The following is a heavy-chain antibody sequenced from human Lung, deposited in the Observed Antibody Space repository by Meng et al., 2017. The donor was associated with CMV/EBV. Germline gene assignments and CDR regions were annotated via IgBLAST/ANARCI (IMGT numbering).Heavy chain of an antibody. CDR2: IYRGGST. J-gene: IGHJ3*02. CDR3: SMDQGSGVDI. CDR1: GFTVSSNY. V-gene: IGHV3-66*02. D-gene: IGHD3-10*01. Sequence: ESLKISCAASGFTVSSNYMSWVRQAPGKGLEWVSVIYRGGSTSYADSVKGRFTISRDNYKNTLYLQMNSLRAEDTAVYYCSMDQGSGVDIWGQGTMVTVSS.